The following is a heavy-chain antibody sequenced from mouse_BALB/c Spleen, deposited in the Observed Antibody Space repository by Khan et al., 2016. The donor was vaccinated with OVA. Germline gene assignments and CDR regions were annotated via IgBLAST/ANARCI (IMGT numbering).Heavy chain of an antibody. D-gene: IGHD2-10*01. CDR2: ISYSGST. CDR3: AGTSYYGNYDFDY. CDR1: GDSITSGY. V-gene: IGHV3-8*02. J-gene: IGHJ2*01. Sequence: EVQLQESGPSLVKPSQTLSLTCSVTGDSITSGYWNWIRKFPGNKLEYMGYISYSGSTYYNPSLKSRISITRDTSKNQCYLQLNSVTTEDTATYXCAGTSYYGNYDFDYGGQGTTLTVSS.